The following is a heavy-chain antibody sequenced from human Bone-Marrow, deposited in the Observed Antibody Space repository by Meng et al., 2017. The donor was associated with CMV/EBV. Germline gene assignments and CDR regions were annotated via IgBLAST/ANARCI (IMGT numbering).Heavy chain of an antibody. J-gene: IGHJ4*02. CDR3: ARVAPQELGSGVCYFDY. D-gene: IGHD7-27*01. Sequence: SETLSLTCTVSGGSISSYYWSWIRQPPGKGLEWIGYIYYSGSTHYNPSLKSRVTISVDTSKNQFSLKLSSVTAADTAVYYCARVAPQELGSGVCYFDYWGQGTLVTVSS. CDR2: IYYSGST. V-gene: IGHV4-59*01. CDR1: GGSISSYY.